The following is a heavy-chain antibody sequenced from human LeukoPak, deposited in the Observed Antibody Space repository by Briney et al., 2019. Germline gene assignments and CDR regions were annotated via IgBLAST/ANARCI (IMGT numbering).Heavy chain of an antibody. Sequence: PSETLSLTCAAYGESFSGYYWSWIRQPPGKGLEWIGEINHSGSTNYNPSLKSRVTISVDTSKNQFSLKLSSVTAADTAVYYCAREVGLIAVAGHFDYWGQGTLVTVSS. J-gene: IGHJ4*02. CDR3: AREVGLIAVAGHFDY. CDR1: GESFSGYY. D-gene: IGHD6-19*01. CDR2: INHSGST. V-gene: IGHV4-34*01.